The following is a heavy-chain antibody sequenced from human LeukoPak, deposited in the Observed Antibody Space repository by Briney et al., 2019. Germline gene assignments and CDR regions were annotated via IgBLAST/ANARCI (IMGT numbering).Heavy chain of an antibody. CDR1: GYTFISNY. D-gene: IGHD3-16*01. CDR3: ARASGSWAVPFDY. Sequence: ASVKVSCKASGYTFISNYMHWVRQAPGQGLEWMGVIAPSSGTTSYAQKFQGRVTMTRDTSTSTLYMELSSPTSEDTAVYYCARASGSWAVPFDYWGRGTLVTVSS. CDR2: IAPSSGTT. J-gene: IGHJ4*02. V-gene: IGHV1-46*01.